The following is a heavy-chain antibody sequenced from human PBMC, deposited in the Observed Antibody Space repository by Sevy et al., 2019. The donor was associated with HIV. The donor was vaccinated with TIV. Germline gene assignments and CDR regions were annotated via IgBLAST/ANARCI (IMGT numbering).Heavy chain of an antibody. J-gene: IGHJ6*03. CDR1: GGSISSYY. V-gene: IGHV4-59*01. Sequence: SETLSLTCTVSGGSISSYYWSWIRQPPGKGLDWIGYIYYSGSTNYNPSLKSRVTISVDTSKNQFSLKLSSVTAADTAVYYCASAGAAADDPRPYYYHYMDLWGKGTTVTVSS. D-gene: IGHD6-13*01. CDR3: ASAGAAADDPRPYYYHYMDL. CDR2: IYYSGST.